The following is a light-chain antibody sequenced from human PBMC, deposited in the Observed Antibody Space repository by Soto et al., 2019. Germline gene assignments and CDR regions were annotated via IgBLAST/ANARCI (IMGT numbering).Light chain of an antibody. CDR2: GAS. CDR1: QSVSSDS. V-gene: IGKV3-20*01. J-gene: IGKJ1*01. CDR3: QQYGKSPPWT. Sequence: EIVLTQSPGTLSSSPGEGATLSCRASQSVSSDSVAWYQQKPGQAPRLLIFGASRRATDIPDRFSGGGSGTDFTLTISRLEPEDFAVYYCQQYGKSPPWTFGQGTKVDIK.